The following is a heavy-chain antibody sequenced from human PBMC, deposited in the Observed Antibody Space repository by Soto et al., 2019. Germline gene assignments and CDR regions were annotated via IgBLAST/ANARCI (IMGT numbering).Heavy chain of an antibody. Sequence: LRLSCSASGFTFSSYGIHWVRQAPGKGLEWVAVIWYDGSNKYYADSVKGRFTISRDNSKNTLYLQMNSLRAEDTAVYYCARDIDSTEYYFDYWGQGTLVTVSS. CDR2: IWYDGSNK. J-gene: IGHJ4*02. V-gene: IGHV3-33*01. CDR1: GFTFSSYG. D-gene: IGHD3-22*01. CDR3: ARDIDSTEYYFDY.